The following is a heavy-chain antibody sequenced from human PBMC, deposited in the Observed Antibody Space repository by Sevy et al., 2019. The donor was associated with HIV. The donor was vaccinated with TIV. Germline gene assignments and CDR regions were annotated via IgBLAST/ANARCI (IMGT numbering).Heavy chain of an antibody. D-gene: IGHD6-19*01. V-gene: IGHV4-61*01. J-gene: IGHJ4*02. CDR3: ARDPITVAPYFDY. Sequence: SETLSLTCTVSGGSVSSGNYYWTWIRQPPGKGLEWIGYISYIGSTNYNPSLKSRVTISIDTSKNQLSLRLSSVTAADTAVYYCARDPITVAPYFDYWSQGTLVTVSS. CDR1: GGSVSSGNYY. CDR2: ISYIGST.